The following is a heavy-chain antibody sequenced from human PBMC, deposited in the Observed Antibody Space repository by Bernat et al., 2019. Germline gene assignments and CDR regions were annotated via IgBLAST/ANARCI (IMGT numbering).Heavy chain of an antibody. V-gene: IGHV3-7*02. J-gene: IGHJ6*02. D-gene: IGHD6-13*01. CDR1: GFNFGGYW. CDR3: AKCIVADGRSLYYHYGMDV. Sequence: EVQLVESGGGLVQPGGSLRLSCAASGFNFGGYWMTWVRQAPGKGLEWVANIKQDGSERFYVDSVKGRFTISRDNAKNSLYLQMTSLRAEDTAVYYCAKCIVADGRSLYYHYGMDVWGQGTTVTVSS. CDR2: IKQDGSER.